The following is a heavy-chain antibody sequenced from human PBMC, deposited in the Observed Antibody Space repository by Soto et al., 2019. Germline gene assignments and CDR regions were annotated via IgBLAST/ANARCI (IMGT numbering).Heavy chain of an antibody. V-gene: IGHV1-18*01. CDR3: ASTGMATVDHYFYGMDV. J-gene: IGHJ6*02. D-gene: IGHD4-4*01. CDR1: GYFFTSYA. CDR2: ISANDGET. Sequence: QIHLVQSGGEVKKTGASVRVSCKASGYFFTSYAIGWVRQAPGQGIEWMGWISANDGETYYAPKLQDRLTMTTDTSTSTAYMELRSLGSDDTAVYYSASTGMATVDHYFYGMDVWGQGPTVIVSS.